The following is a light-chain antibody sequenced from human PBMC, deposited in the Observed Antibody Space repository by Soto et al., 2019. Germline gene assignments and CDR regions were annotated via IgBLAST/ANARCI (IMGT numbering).Light chain of an antibody. V-gene: IGLV1-44*01. CDR3: AAWDDSRNGVV. J-gene: IGLJ2*01. CDR1: SSNIGSNT. Sequence: QSVLTQPPSASGTPGQRVTISCSGSSSNIGSNTVNWYQQLPGTAPKLLIYSNNHRPSAVPDRFSGSKSGTSASLAISGLQAEDEADYYCAAWDDSRNGVVFGGGTKVTVL. CDR2: SNN.